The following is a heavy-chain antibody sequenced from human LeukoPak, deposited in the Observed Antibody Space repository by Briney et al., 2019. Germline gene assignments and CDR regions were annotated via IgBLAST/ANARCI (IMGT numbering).Heavy chain of an antibody. CDR1: GYTFTGYD. V-gene: IGHV1-8*01. Sequence: GASVKVSCKPSGYTFTGYDINWVRQAPGQGLEWMGWMKSNSGDTHFAQKFQGRLTMTRNTSINTAFMELSSLRSEDAAVYYCARGEYSSSWYPFDYWGQGSLVTVSS. D-gene: IGHD6-13*01. J-gene: IGHJ4*02. CDR2: MKSNSGDT. CDR3: ARGEYSSSWYPFDY.